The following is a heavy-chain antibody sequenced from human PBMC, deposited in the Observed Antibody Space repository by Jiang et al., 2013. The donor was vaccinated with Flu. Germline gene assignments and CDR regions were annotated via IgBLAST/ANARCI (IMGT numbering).Heavy chain of an antibody. CDR1: GFTFTSSA. D-gene: IGHD4-17*01. V-gene: IGHV1-58*01. Sequence: GAEVKKPGTSVKVSCKASGFTFTSSAVQWVRQARGQRLEWIGWIVVGSGNTNYAQKFQERVTITRDMSTSTAYMELSSLRSEDTAVYYCAADEGYGDYVSYWGQGTLVTVSS. J-gene: IGHJ4*02. CDR2: IVVGSGNT. CDR3: AADEGYGDYVSY.